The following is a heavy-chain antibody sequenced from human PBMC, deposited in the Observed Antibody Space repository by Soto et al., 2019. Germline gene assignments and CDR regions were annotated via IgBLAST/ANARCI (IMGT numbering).Heavy chain of an antibody. D-gene: IGHD4-17*01. V-gene: IGHV1-58*01. CDR2: IVVGSGNT. CDR1: GFTFTSSA. J-gene: IGHJ4*02. Sequence: QMQLVQSGPEVKKPGTSVKVSCKASGFTFTSSAVQWVRQARGQRLEWIGWIVVGSGNTNYAQKFQERVTITRDMSTSTAYVELSSLRSEDTAVYYCAAADGDGDQFDYWGQGTLVTVSS. CDR3: AAADGDGDQFDY.